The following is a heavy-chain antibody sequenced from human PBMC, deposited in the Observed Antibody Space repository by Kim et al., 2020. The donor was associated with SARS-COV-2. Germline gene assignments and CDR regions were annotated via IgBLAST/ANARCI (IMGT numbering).Heavy chain of an antibody. CDR3: ARRGATTARARSSAVGYSSGNWFDP. V-gene: IGHV4-39*01. CDR1: GGSISSSSYY. D-gene: IGHD6-19*01. CDR2: IYYSGST. J-gene: IGHJ5*02. Sequence: SETLSLTCTVSGGSISSSSYYWGWIRQPPGKGLEWIGSIYYSGSTYYNPSLNSRVTISVDTSKNQFSLKLSSVTAADTAVYYCARRGATTARARSSAVGYSSGNWFDPWGQGTLVTVSS.